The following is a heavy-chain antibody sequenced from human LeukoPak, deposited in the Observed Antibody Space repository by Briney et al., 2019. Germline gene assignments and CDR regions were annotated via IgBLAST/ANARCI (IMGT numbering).Heavy chain of an antibody. CDR1: GGSISSYY. CDR2: IYYSGST. J-gene: IGHJ4*02. V-gene: IGHV4-59*08. Sequence: PSETLSLTCTVSGGSISSYYWSWIRQPPGKGLEWIGYIYYSGSTNYNPSLKSRVTISVDTPKNQFSLKLSSVTAADTAVYYCAGEDTAMVSGSFDYWGQGTLVTVSS. CDR3: AGEDTAMVSGSFDY. D-gene: IGHD5-18*01.